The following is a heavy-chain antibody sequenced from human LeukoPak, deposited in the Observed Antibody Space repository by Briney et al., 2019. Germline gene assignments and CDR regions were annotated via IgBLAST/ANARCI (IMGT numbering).Heavy chain of an antibody. CDR2: ISSSSSTI. V-gene: IGHV3-48*01. D-gene: IGHD2-2*01. J-gene: IGHJ6*03. CDR3: ARDKSDIVVVAAAIGGIYYYMDV. CDR1: GFTFSSYS. Sequence: GGSLRLSCAASGFTFSSYSMNWVRQAPGKGLEWVSYISSSSSTIYYADSVKGRFTISRDNAKNSLYLQMNSLRAEDTGVYYCARDKSDIVVVAAAIGGIYYYMDVWGKGTTVTVSS.